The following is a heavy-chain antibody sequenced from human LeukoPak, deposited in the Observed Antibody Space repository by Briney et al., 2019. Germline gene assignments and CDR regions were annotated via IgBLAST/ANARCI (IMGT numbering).Heavy chain of an antibody. J-gene: IGHJ4*02. CDR2: IYHTGSA. D-gene: IGHD2-2*01. V-gene: IGHV4-38-2*01. CDR1: GYSFTSGHY. CDR3: ARYCTSTTCILRGFDY. Sequence: SETLSLTCSVSGYSFTSGHYWGWIRQPPGKGLEWIANIYHTGSAHYNPSLKSRVTISVDTSKNQFSLKLSSVTAADTAVYYRARYCTSTTCILRGFDYWGQGTLVTVSS.